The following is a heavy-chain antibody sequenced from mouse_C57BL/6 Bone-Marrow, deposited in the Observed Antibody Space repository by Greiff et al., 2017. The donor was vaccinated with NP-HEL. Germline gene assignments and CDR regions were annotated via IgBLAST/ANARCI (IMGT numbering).Heavy chain of an antibody. CDR2: FHPYNDDT. CDR3: ARRRLRRGYWYFDG. J-gene: IGHJ1*03. Sequence: VKLQESGAELVKPGASVKMSCKASGYTFTTYPIEWMKQNHGKSLEWIGNFHPYNDDTKYNEKFKGKATLTVEKSSSTVYLELSRLTSDDSAVYYGARRRLRRGYWYFDGWGTGTTVTVSS. D-gene: IGHD2-2*01. V-gene: IGHV1-47*01. CDR1: GYTFTTYP.